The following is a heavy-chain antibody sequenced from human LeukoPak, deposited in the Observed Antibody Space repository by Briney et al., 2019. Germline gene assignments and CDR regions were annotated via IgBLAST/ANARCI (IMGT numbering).Heavy chain of an antibody. CDR2: INTDGSST. V-gene: IGHV3-74*01. CDR3: AFHSPTYCSSTSCHDY. D-gene: IGHD2-2*01. J-gene: IGHJ4*02. Sequence: SGGSLRLSCAASGFTFSSYWMHWVRQAPGKGLVWVSRINTDGSSTSYADSVKGRFTISRDNAKNTLYLQMNSLRAEDTAVYYCAFHSPTYCSSTSCHDYWGQGTLVTVSS. CDR1: GFTFSSYW.